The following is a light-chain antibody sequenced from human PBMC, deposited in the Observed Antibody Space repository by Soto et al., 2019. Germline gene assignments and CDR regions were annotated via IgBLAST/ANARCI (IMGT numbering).Light chain of an antibody. J-gene: IGKJ4*01. CDR2: DAS. V-gene: IGKV1-33*01. Sequence: DIQMTQSPSSLSASVGDRVTITCQAGQDISNSLNWYQHKPGKAPKLLIYDASSLETGVLSRFGGSGSGTDFTFTISSLQPEDIATYYCQQYDNVPLTFGGGTKVEI. CDR3: QQYDNVPLT. CDR1: QDISNS.